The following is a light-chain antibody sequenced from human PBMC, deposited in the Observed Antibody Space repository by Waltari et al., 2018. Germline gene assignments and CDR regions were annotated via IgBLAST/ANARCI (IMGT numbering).Light chain of an antibody. Sequence: QSALTQPPSASGSPGQSVTISCTGTSSDVGGYNYVSWYQQHPGKAPKLMIYEVSKLPSGVPDRFSGSKSGNTASLTVSGLQAEDEADYYCSSYAGSNNPYVFGSGTKVTVL. CDR2: EVS. CDR3: SSYAGSNNPYV. J-gene: IGLJ1*01. V-gene: IGLV2-8*01. CDR1: SSDVGGYNY.